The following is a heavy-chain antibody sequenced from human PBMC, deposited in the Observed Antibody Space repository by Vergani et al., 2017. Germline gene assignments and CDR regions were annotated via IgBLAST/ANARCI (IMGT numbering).Heavy chain of an antibody. V-gene: IGHV3-9*01. D-gene: IGHD6-13*01. CDR1: GFSFDDYA. CDR2: ISGNSGSI. CDR3: AGLDYSSSQNP. J-gene: IGHJ5*02. Sequence: EVQLVESGGGLVQPGRSLRLSCAASGFSFDDYAMHWVRQAPGKGLEWVSGISGNSGSIGYADAVKGRFTISRDNAKHSLYLQMNSLRAEDTALYYCAGLDYSSSQNPWGQGTLVTVSS.